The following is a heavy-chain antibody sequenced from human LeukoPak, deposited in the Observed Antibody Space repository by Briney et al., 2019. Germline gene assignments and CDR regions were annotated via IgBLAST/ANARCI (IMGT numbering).Heavy chain of an antibody. Sequence: GGSLRLSCAASGFTFSSDAMSWVRQAPGKGLEWVSAISGSGGSTYYADSVKGRFTISRDNSKNTLYLQMNSLRAEDTAVYYCAKRVRDLVVITPFDYWGQGTLVTVSS. CDR3: AKRVRDLVVITPFDY. V-gene: IGHV3-23*01. CDR1: GFTFSSDA. J-gene: IGHJ4*02. D-gene: IGHD3-22*01. CDR2: ISGSGGST.